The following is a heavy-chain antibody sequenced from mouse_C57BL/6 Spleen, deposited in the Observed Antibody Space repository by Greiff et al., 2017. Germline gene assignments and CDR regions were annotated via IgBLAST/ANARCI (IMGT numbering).Heavy chain of an antibody. J-gene: IGHJ4*01. Sequence: VQLQQSGAELMKPGASVKFSCKATGYRITGYWVEWEKPRPGHGLAWIGEILPGSGSTNYNEKFKGTATLTADTSTNPAYMQLSSLATEDSVIYYSARSGSMDYWSQSTSVTVSS. CDR1: GYRITGYW. V-gene: IGHV1-9*01. CDR3: ARSGSMDY. CDR2: ILPGSGST.